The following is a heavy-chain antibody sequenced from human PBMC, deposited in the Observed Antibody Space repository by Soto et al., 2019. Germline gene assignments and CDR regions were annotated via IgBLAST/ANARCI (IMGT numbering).Heavy chain of an antibody. J-gene: IGHJ4*02. CDR1: GFTFSSYA. CDR2: VSIGGST. CDR3: TKRRGAGGHFDY. Sequence: GGSLRLSCAASGFTFSSYAMGWVRQGPGKGLEWVAVVSIGGSTHYADSVRGRFTISRDNSKNTLSLQMNSLTAEDTAVYFCTKRRGAGGHFDYWGQGALVTVSS. D-gene: IGHD2-15*01. V-gene: IGHV3-23*01.